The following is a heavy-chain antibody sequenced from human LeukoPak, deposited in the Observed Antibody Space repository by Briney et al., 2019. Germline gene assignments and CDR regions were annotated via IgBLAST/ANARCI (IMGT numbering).Heavy chain of an antibody. CDR1: GFTFDGFA. V-gene: IGHV3-9*01. D-gene: IGHD3-22*01. J-gene: IGHJ4*02. CDR3: AKGTGGYYGPFDS. Sequence: GRSLRLSCAAPGFTFDGFALFWVRQAPGKGLEYVSGINWNSGSVDHADSVKGRFTTSRDNAKNSLYLQMNSLRVEDTALYYCAKGTGGYYGPFDSWGQGTLVTVSS. CDR2: INWNSGSV.